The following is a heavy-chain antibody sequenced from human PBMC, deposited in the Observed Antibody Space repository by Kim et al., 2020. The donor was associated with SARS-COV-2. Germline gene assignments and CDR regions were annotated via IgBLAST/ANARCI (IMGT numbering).Heavy chain of an antibody. V-gene: IGHV3-30*14. CDR3: ARTPWVEWGPFDY. D-gene: IGHD1-26*01. Sequence: VGSVQGLFTIPRDNSQNPLYLQMNSLRAEDTAVYYCARTPWVEWGPFDYWGQGTLVTVSS. J-gene: IGHJ4*02.